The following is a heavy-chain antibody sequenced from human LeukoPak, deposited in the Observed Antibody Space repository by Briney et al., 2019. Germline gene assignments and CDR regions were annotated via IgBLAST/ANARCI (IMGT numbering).Heavy chain of an antibody. CDR3: AKDSYYDSSGLVRDFAC. Sequence: GGSLRLSCAASGFTFSSYTMIWVRQAPGMGLEWVSTIGGNGFGTYYADSVKGRFTISRDNSKNMLYLQMNSLRAEGTAVYYCAKDSYYDSSGLVRDFACWGQGTLVTVSS. J-gene: IGHJ4*02. CDR2: IGGNGFGT. D-gene: IGHD3-22*01. V-gene: IGHV3-23*01. CDR1: GFTFSSYT.